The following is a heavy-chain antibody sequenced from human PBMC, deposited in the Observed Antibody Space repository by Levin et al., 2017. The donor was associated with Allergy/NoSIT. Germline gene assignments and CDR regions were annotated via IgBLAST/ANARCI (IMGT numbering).Heavy chain of an antibody. CDR1: GFTFSSYS. V-gene: IGHV3-21*01. J-gene: IGHJ5*02. CDR2: ISSSSSYI. CDR3: ARARRIMITFGGVTWFDP. Sequence: PGGSLRLSCAASGFTFSSYSMNWVRQAPGKGLEWVSSISSSSSYIYYADSVKGRFTISRDNAKNSLYLQMNSLRAEDTAVYYCARARRIMITFGGVTWFDPWGQGTLVTVSS. D-gene: IGHD3-16*01.